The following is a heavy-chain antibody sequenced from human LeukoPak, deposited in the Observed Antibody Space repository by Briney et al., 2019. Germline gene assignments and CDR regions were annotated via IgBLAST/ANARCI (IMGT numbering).Heavy chain of an antibody. Sequence: ASVKVSCKVSGYTLTELSMHWVRQAPGKWLEWMGGFDPEDGETIYAQNLQGRVTMTTDTSTSTAYMELRSLRSEDTAVYYCALYFEPYYFDFWGQGTLVTVSS. CDR1: GYTLTELS. D-gene: IGHD3-9*01. V-gene: IGHV1-24*01. CDR2: FDPEDGET. CDR3: ALYFEPYYFDF. J-gene: IGHJ4*02.